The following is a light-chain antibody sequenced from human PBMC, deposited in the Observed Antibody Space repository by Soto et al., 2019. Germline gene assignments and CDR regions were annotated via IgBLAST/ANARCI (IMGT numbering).Light chain of an antibody. V-gene: IGLV1-40*01. Sequence: QSVLTQPPSVSGAPGQRVTISCTGSSSNIGAGYDVHWYQQVPGTAPKLLIYANSLRPSGVPDRFSGSKSGTSTSLAITGLQAEDEADYYCQSYDSSLSASVFGGGTKLTVL. CDR2: ANS. CDR3: QSYDSSLSASV. J-gene: IGLJ3*02. CDR1: SSNIGAGYD.